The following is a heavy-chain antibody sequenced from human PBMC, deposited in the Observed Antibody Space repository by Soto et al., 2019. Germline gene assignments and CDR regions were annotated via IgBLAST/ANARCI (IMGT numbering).Heavy chain of an antibody. CDR2: IYPGDSDT. V-gene: IGHV5-51*01. CDR1: VCSFTSYW. J-gene: IGHJ4*02. D-gene: IGHD6-19*01. Sequence: PGESLKISCKGSVCSFTSYWIGWVRQMPGKGLERMGIIYPGDSDTRYSPSFQGQVTISADKSITTTYLQWSSLKASDTAIYYCARLFDTSGWYDYWGQGTLVTVSS. CDR3: ARLFDTSGWYDY.